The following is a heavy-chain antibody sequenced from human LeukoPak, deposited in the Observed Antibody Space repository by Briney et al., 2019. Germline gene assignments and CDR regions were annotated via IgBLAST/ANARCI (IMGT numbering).Heavy chain of an antibody. CDR2: ISSSSSYI. CDR1: GFTFSSYS. J-gene: IGHJ3*02. CDR3: ARVYDSSVNTDAFDI. Sequence: GGSLRLSCAASGFTFSSYSMNWVRQAPGKGLERVSSISSSSSYIYYADSVKGRFTISRDNAKNSLYLQMNSLRAEDTAVYYCARVYDSSVNTDAFDIWGQGTMVTVSS. D-gene: IGHD3-22*01. V-gene: IGHV3-21*01.